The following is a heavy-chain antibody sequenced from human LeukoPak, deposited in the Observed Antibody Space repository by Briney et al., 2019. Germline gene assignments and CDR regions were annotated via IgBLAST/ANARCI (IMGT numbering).Heavy chain of an antibody. CDR1: GFTFSSYA. CDR2: ISGGGASGGRT. CDR3: AKGLQWELPCDY. D-gene: IGHD1-26*01. V-gene: IGHV3-23*01. Sequence: GSLRLSCAASGFTFSSYAMSWVRQAPGKGLEWVSAISGGGASGGRTYYADAVKGRFTISRDNSKNTLYLEMNSLRAEDTAVYYCAKGLQWELPCDYWGQGTLVTVSS. J-gene: IGHJ4*02.